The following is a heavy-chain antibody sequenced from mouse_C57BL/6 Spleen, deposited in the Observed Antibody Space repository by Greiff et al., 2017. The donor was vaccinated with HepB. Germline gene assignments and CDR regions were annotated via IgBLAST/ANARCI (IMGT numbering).Heavy chain of an antibody. J-gene: IGHJ4*01. CDR3: AREDDGYEDYYAMDY. V-gene: IGHV3-6*01. Sequence: EVKLMESGPGLVKPSQSLSLTCSVTGYSITSGYYWNWIRQFPGNKLEWMGYISYDGSNNYNPSLKNRISITRDTSKNQFFLKLNSVTTEDTATYYCAREDDGYEDYYAMDYWGQGTSVTVSS. CDR1: GYSITSGYY. CDR2: ISYDGSN. D-gene: IGHD2-3*01.